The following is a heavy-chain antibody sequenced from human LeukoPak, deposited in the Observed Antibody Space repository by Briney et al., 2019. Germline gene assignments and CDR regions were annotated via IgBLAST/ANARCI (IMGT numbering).Heavy chain of an antibody. J-gene: IGHJ4*02. D-gene: IGHD6-13*01. V-gene: IGHV3-7*01. CDR1: GLTISTYW. CDR2: IKQDGSEK. Sequence: GGSPRLSCEASGLTISTYWMSWVRQAPGEGLEWVANIKQDGSEKYYVDSVKGRFTISRDNAKNSLYLQMNSLRAEDTAMYYCARDSAGNDYWGQGTLVIVSS. CDR3: ARDSAGNDY.